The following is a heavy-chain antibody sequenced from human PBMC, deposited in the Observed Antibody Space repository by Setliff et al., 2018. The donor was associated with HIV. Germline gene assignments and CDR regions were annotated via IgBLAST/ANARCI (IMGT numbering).Heavy chain of an antibody. CDR3: AREGGDYYYYYMDV. CDR1: GYTFTSYD. D-gene: IGHD3-16*01. Sequence: ASVKVSCKASGYTFTSYDINWVRQATGQGLEWMGWMNPNSGNTGYAQKFQGRVTMTGNTSISTAYMELSSLRSEDTAVYYCAREGGDYYYYYMDVWGKGTTVTVS. V-gene: IGHV1-8*02. CDR2: MNPNSGNT. J-gene: IGHJ6*03.